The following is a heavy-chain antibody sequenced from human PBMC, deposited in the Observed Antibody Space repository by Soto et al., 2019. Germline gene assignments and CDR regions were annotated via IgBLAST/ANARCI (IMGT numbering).Heavy chain of an antibody. D-gene: IGHD1-26*01. V-gene: IGHV4-59*01. Sequence: QVQLQESGPGLVKPSETLSLTCTVSGGSISSYYWSWIRQPPGKGLEWIGYIYYSGSTNYNPSLKSGVTRSVDTSKSHFSPKLSSVTAAYTAVSYCAGGYGGNFDYCGQGTLVTVSS. CDR3: AGGYGGNFDY. CDR2: IYYSGST. CDR1: GGSISSYY. J-gene: IGHJ4*02.